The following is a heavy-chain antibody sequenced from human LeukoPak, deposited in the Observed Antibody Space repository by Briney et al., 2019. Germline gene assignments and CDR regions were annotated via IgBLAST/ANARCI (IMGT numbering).Heavy chain of an antibody. CDR1: GGSISSSSYY. Sequence: PSETLSLTCTVSGGSISSSSYYWGWIRQPPGKGLEWIGSIYYSGSTYYNPSLKSRVTISVDTSKNQFSLKLSSVTAADTAVYYCARDRYCTNGVCYFKRYYFDYWGQGTLVTVSS. CDR2: IYYSGST. D-gene: IGHD2-8*01. V-gene: IGHV4-39*07. J-gene: IGHJ4*02. CDR3: ARDRYCTNGVCYFKRYYFDY.